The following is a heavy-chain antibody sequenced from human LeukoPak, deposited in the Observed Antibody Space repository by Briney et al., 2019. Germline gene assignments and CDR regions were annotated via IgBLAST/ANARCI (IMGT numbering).Heavy chain of an antibody. V-gene: IGHV3-21*01. CDR1: GFTFSSYS. CDR2: ISSSSSYI. CDR3: ARVSLWELLGAFDI. D-gene: IGHD1-26*01. J-gene: IGHJ3*02. Sequence: GGSLRLSCAASGFTFSSYSMNWVRQAPGKGLEWVSSISSSSSYIYYADSVKGRFTISRDNAKNSLYLQMNSLRAEDTAVYYCARVSLWELLGAFDIWGQGTMVTASS.